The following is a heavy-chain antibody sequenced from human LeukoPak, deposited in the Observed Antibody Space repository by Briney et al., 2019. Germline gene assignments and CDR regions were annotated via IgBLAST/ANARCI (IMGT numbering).Heavy chain of an antibody. CDR3: AKWQRDNSSWYFYYYYYYMDV. J-gene: IGHJ6*03. CDR1: GFTFSSYV. CDR2: IWYDGSNK. D-gene: IGHD6-13*01. V-gene: IGHV3-30*02. Sequence: GGSLRLSCAASGFTFSSYVMHWVRQAPGKGLEWVAFIWYDGSNKYYADSVKGRFTISRDNSKNTLYLQMNSLRAEDTAVYYCAKWQRDNSSWYFYYYYYYMDVWGKGTTVTISS.